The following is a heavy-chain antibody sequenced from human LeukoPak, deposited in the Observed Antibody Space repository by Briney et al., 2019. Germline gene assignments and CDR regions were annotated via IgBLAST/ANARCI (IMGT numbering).Heavy chain of an antibody. CDR2: ISDTGSTI. J-gene: IGHJ4*02. CDR3: AKGRLYDSSGYYFDY. V-gene: IGHV3-48*03. CDR1: GFTFSSYE. Sequence: AGGSLRLSCAASGFTFSSYELNWVRQAPGKGLEWVSYISDTGSTIYYADSVKGRFTISRDNSKNTLYLQMNSLRAEDTAVYYCAKGRLYDSSGYYFDYWGQGTLVTVSS. D-gene: IGHD3-22*01.